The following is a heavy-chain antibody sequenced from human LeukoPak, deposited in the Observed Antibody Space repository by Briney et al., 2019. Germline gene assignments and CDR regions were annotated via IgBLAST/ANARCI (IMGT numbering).Heavy chain of an antibody. Sequence: KPGGSLRLSCTASGFTFNNAWVSWVRQAPGKGLEWVGRIKSKTDGGPTDYAAPVKGRFTISRDDSKNTLYLQMNSLKIEDTAVYYCTTDHLYGDYKYWGQGTLVTVSS. J-gene: IGHJ4*02. V-gene: IGHV3-15*01. CDR2: IKSKTDGGPT. D-gene: IGHD4-17*01. CDR1: GFTFNNAW. CDR3: TTDHLYGDYKY.